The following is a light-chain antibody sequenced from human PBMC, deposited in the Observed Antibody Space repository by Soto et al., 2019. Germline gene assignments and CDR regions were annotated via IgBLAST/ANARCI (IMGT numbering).Light chain of an antibody. CDR1: TGPVTSGHY. V-gene: IGLV7-46*01. Sequence: QAVVTQEPSLTVSPGGTVTLTCGSSTGPVTSGHYPHWFQQKPGQAPRTLIYDTSIKHSWTPARFSGSLLGGKAALTLSGAQPEDEADYYCLVIYTGVGEVFGTGTKLTVL. J-gene: IGLJ1*01. CDR2: DTS. CDR3: LVIYTGVGEV.